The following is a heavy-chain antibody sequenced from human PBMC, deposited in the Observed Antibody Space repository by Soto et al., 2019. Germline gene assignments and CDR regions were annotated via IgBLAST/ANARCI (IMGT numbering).Heavy chain of an antibody. CDR3: ASGDNYYDSSGPRSYYYGMDV. Sequence: QVQLQESGPGLVKPSQTLSLTCTVSGGSISSGDYYWSWIRQPPGKGLEWVGYIYYSGSTYYNPSLRSRVSISVDTSKNQCSLKLSSVTAADTAVYYCASGDNYYDSSGPRSYYYGMDVWGQGTTVTVSS. J-gene: IGHJ6*02. D-gene: IGHD3-22*01. CDR2: IYYSGST. V-gene: IGHV4-30-4*01. CDR1: GGSISSGDYY.